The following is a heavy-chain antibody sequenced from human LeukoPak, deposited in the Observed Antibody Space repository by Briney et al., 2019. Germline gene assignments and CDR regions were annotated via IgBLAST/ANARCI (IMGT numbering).Heavy chain of an antibody. D-gene: IGHD5-24*01. CDR3: ARESRREGYNPAYYYYYYMDV. Sequence: GGSPRLSCAASGFTFTNYAMNWVRQAPGKGLEWVSVISGSGGTTYYADSVKGRFTISRDNSKNTLYLQMNSLRAEDTAVYYCARESRREGYNPAYYYYYYMDVWGKGTTVTVSS. CDR2: ISGSGGTT. V-gene: IGHV3-23*01. CDR1: GFTFTNYA. J-gene: IGHJ6*03.